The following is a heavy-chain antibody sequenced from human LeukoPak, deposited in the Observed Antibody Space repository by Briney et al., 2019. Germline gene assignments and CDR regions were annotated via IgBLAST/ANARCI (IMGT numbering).Heavy chain of an antibody. J-gene: IGHJ4*02. D-gene: IGHD5-24*01. Sequence: AGGSLRLSCAASGFIFSSYGMHWVRQAPGKGLEWVAFIRYDGSNKYYADSVKGRFTISRDNSKNTLYLQMNSLRAEDTAVYYCAKDTRWLQFLMDYWGQGTLVTVSS. CDR1: GFIFSSYG. V-gene: IGHV3-30*02. CDR2: IRYDGSNK. CDR3: AKDTRWLQFLMDY.